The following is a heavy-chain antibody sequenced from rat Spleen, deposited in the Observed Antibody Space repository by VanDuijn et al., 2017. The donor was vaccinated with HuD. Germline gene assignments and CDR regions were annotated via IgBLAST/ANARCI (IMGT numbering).Heavy chain of an antibody. CDR2: IWTGGST. CDR1: GFSLTSYH. J-gene: IGHJ2*01. Sequence: QVQLKESGPGLVQPSQTLSLTCTVSGFSLTSYHVSWVRQPPGKGLEWMGVIWTGGSTTYNSLLKSRLSISRDTSKSQVFLKMNSLQSEDTTTYYCARGAYGGYSEWFDYWGQGVMVTVSS. V-gene: IGHV2-43*01. CDR3: ARGAYGGYSEWFDY. D-gene: IGHD1-11*01.